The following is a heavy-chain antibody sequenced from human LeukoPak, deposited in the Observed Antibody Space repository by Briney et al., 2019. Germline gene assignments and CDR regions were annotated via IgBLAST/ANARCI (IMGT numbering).Heavy chain of an antibody. J-gene: IGHJ3*02. D-gene: IGHD3-16*01. CDR3: ARDWGDHADAFDI. V-gene: IGHV1-2*06. Sequence: ASVKVSCKASGYTFTGYYMHWVRQAPGQGLEWMGRINPNSGGTNYAQKFQGRVTMTRDTSISTAYMELSRLRSDDTAVYYCARDWGDHADAFDIWGQGTMVTVSS. CDR2: INPNSGGT. CDR1: GYTFTGYY.